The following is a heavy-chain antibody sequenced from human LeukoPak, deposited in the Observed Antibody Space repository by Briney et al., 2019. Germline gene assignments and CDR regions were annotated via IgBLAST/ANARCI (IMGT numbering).Heavy chain of an antibody. CDR1: GYSFTSYW. D-gene: IGHD3-9*01. CDR2: IDPSDSYT. V-gene: IGHV5-10-1*01. J-gene: IGHJ3*02. Sequence: GESLKISCKGSGYSFTSYWISWVRQMPGKGLGGMGRIDPSDSYTNYSPSFQGHVTISADKSISTAYLQGSSLKASDTAMYYCARHLARKYDILTGYHDAFDIWGEGTMVTVSS. CDR3: ARHLARKYDILTGYHDAFDI.